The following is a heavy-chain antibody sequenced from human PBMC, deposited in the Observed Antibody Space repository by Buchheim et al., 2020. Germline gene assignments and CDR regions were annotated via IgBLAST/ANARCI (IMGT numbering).Heavy chain of an antibody. J-gene: IGHJ4*02. D-gene: IGHD6-6*01. CDR2: IYYSGST. CDR3: ARDLRRQLGPRN. CDR1: GGSISSYY. Sequence: QMQLQESGPGLVKPSETLSLICTVSGGSISSYYWSWIRQPPGKELEWIGKIYYSGSTNYNPSLKSRVTMSVDTSKNQFSLKLSSVTAADTAVYYCARDLRRQLGPRNWGQGTL. V-gene: IGHV4-59*12.